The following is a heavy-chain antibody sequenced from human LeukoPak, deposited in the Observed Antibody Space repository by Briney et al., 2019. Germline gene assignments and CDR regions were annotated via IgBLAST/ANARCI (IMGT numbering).Heavy chain of an antibody. CDR3: ARGKVRVWSYFDY. CDR1: GYTLTELT. J-gene: IGHJ4*02. CDR2: FDPEYGET. D-gene: IGHD3-10*01. Sequence: ASVKVSCKVSGYTLTELTIHWVRQSPGKGLEWMGGFDPEYGETIYAQKFQGRVTMTEDTSTDTAYMELSSLRSDDTAVYYCARGKVRVWSYFDYWGQGTLVTVSS. V-gene: IGHV1-24*01.